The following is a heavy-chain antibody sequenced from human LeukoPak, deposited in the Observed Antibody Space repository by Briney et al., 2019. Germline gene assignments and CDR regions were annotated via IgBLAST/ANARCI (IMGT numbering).Heavy chain of an antibody. J-gene: IGHJ4*02. CDR3: ARDLRDPRLYFDD. Sequence: PGGSLRLSCAASGFTFSSYAMHWVRQAPGKGLEWVSYISSSGNTIYYADSVKGRFTISRDNAKNSLYLQMNSLRAEDTAVYYCARDLRDPRLYFDDWGQGTLVTVSS. D-gene: IGHD5-12*01. CDR1: GFTFSSYA. CDR2: ISSSGNTI. V-gene: IGHV3-48*03.